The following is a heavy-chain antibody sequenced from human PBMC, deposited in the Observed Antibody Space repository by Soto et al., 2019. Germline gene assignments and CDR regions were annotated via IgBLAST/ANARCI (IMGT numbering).Heavy chain of an antibody. CDR1: GYTFTTYS. CDR2: SNAGNGYT. D-gene: IGHD3-16*01. J-gene: IGHJ6*02. CDR3: ARDGGSGMDV. V-gene: IGHV1-3*02. Sequence: ASVKVSCKASGYTFTTYSLHWVRQAPGHRLEWMGWSNAGNGYTQYSQDFQGRVTITRDTSASTAYMELSSLRSEDMAVYYCARDGGSGMDVWGQGTTVTVSS.